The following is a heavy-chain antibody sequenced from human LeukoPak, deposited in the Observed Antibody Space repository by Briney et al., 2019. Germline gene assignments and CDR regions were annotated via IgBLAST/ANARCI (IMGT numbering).Heavy chain of an antibody. CDR2: IYYSKNT. CDR3: VSARGFSYGYFDY. J-gene: IGHJ4*02. CDR1: GGSISSSSAY. Sequence: SETLSLTCTVSGGSISSSSAYWGWIRQPPGKGLEWIGSIYYSKNTYYNPSLKSRVTISADTSKNQFSLMLGSVSATDTAVYYCVSARGFSYGYFDYWGQGTLVTVSS. V-gene: IGHV4-39*01. D-gene: IGHD5-18*01.